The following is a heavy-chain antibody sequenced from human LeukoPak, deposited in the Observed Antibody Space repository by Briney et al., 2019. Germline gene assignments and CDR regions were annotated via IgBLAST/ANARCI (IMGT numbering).Heavy chain of an antibody. CDR1: GFTFGSCW. D-gene: IGHD4-17*01. Sequence: GGSLRLSCAASGFTFGSCWMNWVRQTPGKGLEWVANINQDGSQKFYVDSVKGRFTISRDNANNSLYLQMNSLRAEDTAVYYCARAYGDYEGYFDYWGQGTLVTVSS. V-gene: IGHV3-7*01. CDR3: ARAYGDYEGYFDY. CDR2: INQDGSQK. J-gene: IGHJ4*02.